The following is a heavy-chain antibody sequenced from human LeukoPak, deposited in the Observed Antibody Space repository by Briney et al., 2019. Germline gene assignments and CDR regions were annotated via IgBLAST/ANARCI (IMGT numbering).Heavy chain of an antibody. V-gene: IGHV4-61*02. J-gene: IGHJ4*02. Sequence: SETLSLTCTVSGGSISSGSYYWSWIRQPAGKGLEWIGRIYTSGSTNYNPSLKSRVTISVDTSKNQFSLKLSSVTAADTAVYYCAGFTRMGYYGSGSFFDYWGQGTLVTVSS. CDR2: IYTSGST. CDR3: AGFTRMGYYGSGSFFDY. CDR1: GGSISSGSYY. D-gene: IGHD3-10*01.